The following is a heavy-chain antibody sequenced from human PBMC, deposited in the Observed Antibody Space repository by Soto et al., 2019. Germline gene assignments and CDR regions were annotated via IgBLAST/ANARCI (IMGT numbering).Heavy chain of an antibody. Sequence: GGSLRLSCSASVFTFSSYDMHWFRQATGKGLEWVSAIGTAGDTYYPGSVKGRFTISRENAKNSLYLQMNSLRAGDTAVYYCAREGIAVAGTAGYYGMDVWGQGTTVTVSS. J-gene: IGHJ6*02. CDR2: IGTAGDT. CDR3: AREGIAVAGTAGYYGMDV. D-gene: IGHD6-19*01. CDR1: VFTFSSYD. V-gene: IGHV3-13*01.